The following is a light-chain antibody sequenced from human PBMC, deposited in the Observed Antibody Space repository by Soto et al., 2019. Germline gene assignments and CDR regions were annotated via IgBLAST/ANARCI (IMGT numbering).Light chain of an antibody. Sequence: QSVLTQPASVSGSPGQSITISCTGTSSDVVGYNYVSWYQQHPGKALKLMIYDVSNRPSGVSNRFSGSKSGNTASLTISGLQAEGEADYYCSSYTSSSTLNYVFGTGTKVTVL. CDR3: SSYTSSSTLNYV. CDR2: DVS. J-gene: IGLJ1*01. CDR1: SSDVVGYNY. V-gene: IGLV2-14*01.